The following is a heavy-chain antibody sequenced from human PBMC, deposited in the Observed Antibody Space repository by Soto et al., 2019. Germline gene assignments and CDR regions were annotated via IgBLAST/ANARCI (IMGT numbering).Heavy chain of an antibody. Sequence: QVQLVQSGAEVKKPGSSVNVSCKASGGTFSSYAISWVRQAPGQGLEWMGGIIPIFGTANYAQKFQGRVTITADEYTSTAYMELSSLRSEDTAVYYCARGYTSENHYYYYGMDVWGQGTTVTVSS. CDR1: GGTFSSYA. CDR3: ARGYTSENHYYYYGMDV. J-gene: IGHJ6*02. V-gene: IGHV1-69*01. CDR2: IIPIFGTA. D-gene: IGHD1-1*01.